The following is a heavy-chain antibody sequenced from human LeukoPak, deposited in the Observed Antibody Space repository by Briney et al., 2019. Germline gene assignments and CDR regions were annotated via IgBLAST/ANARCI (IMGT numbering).Heavy chain of an antibody. CDR3: ATGHGTYYYDSSGYPLSREY. CDR1: GYTFTGYY. D-gene: IGHD3-22*01. CDR2: INPNSGGT. J-gene: IGHJ4*02. Sequence: GASVKVSCKASGYTFTGYYMHWVRQAPGQGLEWMGWINPNSGGTNYAQKFQGRVTMTRDTSISTAYMELSSLRSEDTAVYYCATGHGTYYYDSSGYPLSREYWGQGTLVTVSS. V-gene: IGHV1-2*02.